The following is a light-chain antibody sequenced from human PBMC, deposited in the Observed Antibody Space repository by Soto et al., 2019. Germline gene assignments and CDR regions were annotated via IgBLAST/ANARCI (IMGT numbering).Light chain of an antibody. CDR3: QQRSNWPIT. J-gene: IGKJ5*01. Sequence: DILMTQSPDSLAVSPGEGATLSCRASQSVSSNLAWYQQKPGQAPRLLIYAASSRATGVPDRFSGSGSGTDFTLTISSLEPEDFAVYYCQQRSNWPITFGQGTRLEIK. V-gene: IGKV3-11*01. CDR1: QSVSSN. CDR2: AAS.